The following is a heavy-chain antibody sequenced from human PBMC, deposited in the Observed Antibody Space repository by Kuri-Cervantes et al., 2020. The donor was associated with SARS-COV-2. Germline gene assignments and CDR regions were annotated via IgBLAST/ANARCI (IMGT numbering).Heavy chain of an antibody. CDR1: GYTFTSYD. CDR3: ASVHPDYYGSGSYLAGKDAFDI. CDR2: INPNSGGT. Sequence: ASVKVSCKASGYTFTSYDINWVRQATGQGLEWMGWINPNSGGTNYAQKFQGRVTMTRDTSISTAYMELSRLRSDDTAVYYCASVHPDYYGSGSYLAGKDAFDIWGQGTMVTVSS. D-gene: IGHD3-10*01. J-gene: IGHJ3*02. V-gene: IGHV1-2*02.